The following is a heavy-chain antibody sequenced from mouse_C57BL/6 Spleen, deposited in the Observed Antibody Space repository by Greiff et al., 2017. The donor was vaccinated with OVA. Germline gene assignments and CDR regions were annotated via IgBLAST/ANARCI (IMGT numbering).Heavy chain of an antibody. CDR2: IHPNSGST. V-gene: IGHV1-64*01. Sequence: VQLQQPGAGLVKPGASVKLSCKASGYTFTSYWMHWVKQRPGQGLEWIGMIHPNSGSTNYNEKFKSKATLTVDKSSSTAYMQLSSLTSEDSAVYYCARSTTVDYFDYWGQGTTLTVSS. CDR3: ARSTTVDYFDY. J-gene: IGHJ2*01. CDR1: GYTFTSYW. D-gene: IGHD1-1*01.